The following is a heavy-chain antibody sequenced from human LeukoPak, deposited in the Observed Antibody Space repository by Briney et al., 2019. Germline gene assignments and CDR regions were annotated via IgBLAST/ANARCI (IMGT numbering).Heavy chain of an antibody. CDR2: IYHSGNT. Sequence: PSETLSLTCAVSGYSISSGYYWDWIRQPPGKGLEWIGSIYHSGNTYYNTSLKSRVTISVDTSKNQFSLKLTSVTAADTAVYYCARFPRNNYERSQDNWGPGTLVTVSS. CDR3: ARFPRNNYERSQDN. J-gene: IGHJ4*02. CDR1: GYSISSGYY. V-gene: IGHV4-38-2*01. D-gene: IGHD4-11*01.